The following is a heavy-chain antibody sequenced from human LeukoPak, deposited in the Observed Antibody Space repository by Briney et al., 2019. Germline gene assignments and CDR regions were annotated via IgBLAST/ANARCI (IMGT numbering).Heavy chain of an antibody. D-gene: IGHD5-18*01. Sequence: GESLKISCKGSGYSFTSYWISWVRQMPGKGLEWMGRIDPSDSYTNYSPSFQGHVTISADKSISTAYLQWSSLKASDTAMYYCASSGYTYGRLDYWGQGTLVTVSS. CDR2: IDPSDSYT. J-gene: IGHJ4*02. CDR1: GYSFTSYW. V-gene: IGHV5-10-1*01. CDR3: ASSGYTYGRLDY.